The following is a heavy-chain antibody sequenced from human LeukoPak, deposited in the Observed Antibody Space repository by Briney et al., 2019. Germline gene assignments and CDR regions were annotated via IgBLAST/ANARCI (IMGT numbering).Heavy chain of an antibody. V-gene: IGHV3-30-3*01. CDR1: GFTFSSYA. CDR3: ARDPDRFPFNYFDY. D-gene: IGHD3-3*01. CDR2: ISYDGSNK. Sequence: GRSLRLSCAASGFTFSSYAMHWVRQAPGKGLEWVAVISYDGSNKYYADSVKGRFTISRDNSKNTLYLQMNSLRAEDTAVYYCARDPDRFPFNYFDYWGQGTLVTVSS. J-gene: IGHJ4*02.